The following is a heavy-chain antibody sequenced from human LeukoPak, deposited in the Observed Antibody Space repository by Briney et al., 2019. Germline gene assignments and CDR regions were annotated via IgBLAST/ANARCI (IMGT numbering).Heavy chain of an antibody. J-gene: IGHJ3*02. CDR2: IIPIFGTA. D-gene: IGHD3-22*01. CDR3: ARTTMIVGEGRDAFDI. V-gene: IGHV1-69*13. Sequence: SVKVSCKASGGTFCSYAISWVRQAPGQGLEWMGGIIPIFGTANYAQKFQGRVTITADESTSTAYMELSSLRSEDTAVYYCARTTMIVGEGRDAFDIWGQGTMVTVSS. CDR1: GGTFCSYA.